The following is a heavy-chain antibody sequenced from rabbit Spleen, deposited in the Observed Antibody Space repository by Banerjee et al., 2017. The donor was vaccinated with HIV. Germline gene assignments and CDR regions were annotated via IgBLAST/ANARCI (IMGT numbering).Heavy chain of an antibody. J-gene: IGHJ4*01. D-gene: IGHD2-1*01. V-gene: IGHV1S45*01. Sequence: EQLEESGGGLVKPEGSLTLTCKASGVSLNDKDVMCWVRQAPGKGPEWIGCIYPDGSGSTAYATWAKGRFTISKTSSTTVTLQMTSLTAADTATYFCARGSAAMTMVITGYYLNLWGPGTLVTVS. CDR2: IYPDGSGST. CDR1: GVSLNDKDV. CDR3: ARGSAAMTMVITGYYLNL.